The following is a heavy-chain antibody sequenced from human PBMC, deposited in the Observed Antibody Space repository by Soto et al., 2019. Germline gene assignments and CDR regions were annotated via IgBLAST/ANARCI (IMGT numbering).Heavy chain of an antibody. CDR3: ARSGSDFVVVPAPGLDY. D-gene: IGHD2-2*01. CDR1: GFTFSDYY. CDR2: ISRSGSTI. J-gene: IGHJ4*02. Sequence: QVQLVESGGGLVKPGGSLRLSCTASGFTFSDYYMSWIRQAPGKGLEWVSYISRSGSTIYYTDSVKGRFTISRDNAKKSLVAEMNSLRAEDTAAYYWARSGSDFVVVPAPGLDYWGQSTLVNGSS. V-gene: IGHV3-11*01.